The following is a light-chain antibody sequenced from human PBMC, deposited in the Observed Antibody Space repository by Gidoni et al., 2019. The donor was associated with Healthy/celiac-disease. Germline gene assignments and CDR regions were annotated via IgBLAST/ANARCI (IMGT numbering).Light chain of an antibody. CDR3: AAWDDSLSGRYV. V-gene: IGLV1-47*01. J-gene: IGLJ1*01. Sequence: QSVLTQPPSASGTPGQRVTSSCSGSSSNIGSKYVYWYQQLPGTAPKLLIYRNNQRPSGVPDRFSGSKSGTSASLAISGLRSEDEADYYCAAWDDSLSGRYVFGTGTKVTVL. CDR1: SSNIGSKY. CDR2: RNN.